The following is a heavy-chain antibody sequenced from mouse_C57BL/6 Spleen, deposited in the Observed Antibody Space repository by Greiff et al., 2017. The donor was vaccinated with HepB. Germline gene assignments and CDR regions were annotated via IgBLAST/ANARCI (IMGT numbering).Heavy chain of an antibody. J-gene: IGHJ4*01. Sequence: EVKLVESGPELVKPGASVKISCKASGYSFTDYNMNWVKQSNGKSLEWIGVINPNYGTTSYNQKFKGKATLTVDQSSSTAYMQLNSLTSEDSAVYYCARRDYYGSSYRAMDYWGQGTSVTVSS. CDR3: ARRDYYGSSYRAMDY. CDR2: INPNYGTT. D-gene: IGHD1-1*01. V-gene: IGHV1-39*01. CDR1: GYSFTDYN.